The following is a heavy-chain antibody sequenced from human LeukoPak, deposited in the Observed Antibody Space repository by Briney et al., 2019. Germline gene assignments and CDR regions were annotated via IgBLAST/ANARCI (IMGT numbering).Heavy chain of an antibody. CDR1: GGSISSYY. V-gene: IGHV4-59*01. D-gene: IGHD6-19*01. CDR3: ARGLIAVASVDY. Sequence: SETLSLTCTVSGGSISSYYWSWIRQPPGKGLEWIGYIYYSGSTNYNPSLKSRVTISVDTSKNQFSLKLSSETAADTAVYYCARGLIAVASVDYWGQGTLVTVSS. CDR2: IYYSGST. J-gene: IGHJ4*02.